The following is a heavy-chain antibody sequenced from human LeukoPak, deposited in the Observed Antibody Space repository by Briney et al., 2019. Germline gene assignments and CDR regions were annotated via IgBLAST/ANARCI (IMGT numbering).Heavy chain of an antibody. J-gene: IGHJ3*02. V-gene: IGHV1-2*06. CDR1: GYTFTGYY. D-gene: IGHD3-22*01. CDR3: ARDQDVGRITMIEYAFDI. Sequence: ASVKVSCKASGYTFTGYYMHWVRQAPGRGLEWMGRINPNSGGTNYAQKFQGRVTMTRDTSISTAYMELSRLRSDDTAVYYCARDQDVGRITMIEYAFDIWGQGTMVTVSS. CDR2: INPNSGGT.